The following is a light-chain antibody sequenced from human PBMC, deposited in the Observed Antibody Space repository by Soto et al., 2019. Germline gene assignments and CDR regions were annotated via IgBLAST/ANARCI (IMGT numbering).Light chain of an antibody. CDR3: GTWDSSLSTGL. J-gene: IGLJ2*01. Sequence: QSVLTQPPSVSGAPGQRVTISCTGNSSNIGAGFDVHWYQQLPGTAPKLLIYDNSNRPSGVPDRFSGSKSGTSATLGIAGLLTGDEADYFCGTWDSSLSTGLFGGGTKLTVL. CDR1: SSNIGAGFD. CDR2: DNS. V-gene: IGLV1-40*01.